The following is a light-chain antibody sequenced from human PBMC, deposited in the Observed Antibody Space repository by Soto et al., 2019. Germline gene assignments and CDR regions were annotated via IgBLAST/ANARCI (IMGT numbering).Light chain of an antibody. J-gene: IGKJ1*01. Sequence: DIVMTQSPLSLPVTPGESASISCRSSQSLLHSNGYNCLDWYLQKPGQSPQLLIYAASSLQSGVPSRFSGSGSGTDFTLTISSLQPEDFATYYCQQSYSNPPWTFGQGTKVDIK. CDR2: AAS. V-gene: IGKV2-28*01. CDR1: QSLLHSNGYNC. CDR3: QQSYSNPPWT.